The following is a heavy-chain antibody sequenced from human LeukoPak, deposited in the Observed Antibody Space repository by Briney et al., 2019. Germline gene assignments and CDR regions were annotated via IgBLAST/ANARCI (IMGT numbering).Heavy chain of an antibody. V-gene: IGHV3-30*04. CDR1: GFTFSSYA. D-gene: IGHD2-8*01. J-gene: IGHJ6*03. CDR3: ARVGAAGMLYHFYYLDV. CDR2: ISYDGSNK. Sequence: PGRSLRLSCAASGFTFSSYAMHWVRQAPGKGLEWVAVISYDGSNKYYADSVKGRFTISRDNSKNTLYLQMNSLRAEDTAVYYCARVGAAGMLYHFYYLDVWGKGTTVTISS.